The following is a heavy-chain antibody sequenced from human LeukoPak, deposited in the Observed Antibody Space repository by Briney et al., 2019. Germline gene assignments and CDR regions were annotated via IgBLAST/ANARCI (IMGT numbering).Heavy chain of an antibody. D-gene: IGHD5-18*01. Sequence: SETLSLTCTVSGGSISSYYWSWNRQPPGKGLEWIGYIYYSGSTNYNPSLESRVTISVDTSKNQFSLKLSSVTAADTAVYYCATRGYSYALDAFDIWGQGTMVTVSS. CDR1: GGSISSYY. CDR2: IYYSGST. CDR3: ATRGYSYALDAFDI. V-gene: IGHV4-59*01. J-gene: IGHJ3*02.